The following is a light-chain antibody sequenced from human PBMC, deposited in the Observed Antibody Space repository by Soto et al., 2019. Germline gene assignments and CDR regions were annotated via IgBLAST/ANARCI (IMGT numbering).Light chain of an antibody. J-gene: IGKJ1*01. CDR3: QQYNTSPVWT. V-gene: IGKV3-20*01. Sequence: EIVLTQSPGTLSLSPGERATLSCRASQSVTSSYLAWYQQKPGQAPRLLIYGASSRATGIPDRFSGSGSGTDFTLTISGLEPEDFEVYYCQQYNTSPVWTFGQGTKVEIK. CDR1: QSVTSSY. CDR2: GAS.